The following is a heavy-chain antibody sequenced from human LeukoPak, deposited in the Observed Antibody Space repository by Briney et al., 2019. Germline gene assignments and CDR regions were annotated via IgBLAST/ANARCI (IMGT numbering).Heavy chain of an antibody. CDR1: GFTFSTYV. CDR2: ISSNGDNT. CDR3: VRGTGY. Sequence: GGSLRLSCSVSGFTFSTYVMHWVRQAPGKGLEYVSAISSNGDNTYYADSVKGRFTISRDNSKNTLYLQMSSLRADDTAVCYCVRGTGYWGQGTLVTASS. V-gene: IGHV3-64D*06. J-gene: IGHJ4*02.